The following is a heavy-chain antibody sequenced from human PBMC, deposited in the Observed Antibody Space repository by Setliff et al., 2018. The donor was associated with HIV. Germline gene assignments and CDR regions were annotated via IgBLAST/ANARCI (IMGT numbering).Heavy chain of an antibody. CDR2: ISSSSSYI. D-gene: IGHD5-18*01. Sequence: PGGSLRLSCAASGFTFSSYSMNWVRQAPGKGLEWVSSISSSSSYIYYADSVKGRFTISRDNAKNSLYLQMNSLRAEDTAVYYCARDPGKGEAPRIQLWFGYFDYWGQGTLVTVSS. V-gene: IGHV3-21*01. CDR1: GFTFSSYS. J-gene: IGHJ4*02. CDR3: ARDPGKGEAPRIQLWFGYFDY.